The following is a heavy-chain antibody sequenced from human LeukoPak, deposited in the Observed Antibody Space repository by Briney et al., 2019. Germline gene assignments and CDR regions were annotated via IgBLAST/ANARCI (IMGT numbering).Heavy chain of an antibody. D-gene: IGHD3-22*01. V-gene: IGHV3-48*03. J-gene: IGHJ3*01. CDR3: GRGCSPGYNYNAFDV. CDR1: GFTFSSYE. Sequence: PGGSLRLSCAASGFTFSSYEMDWVRQAPGKGLEWISYISISGSTIYYADSVKGRFTISRDNAKTSLYLQMNSPRAEDTAVYYCGRGCSPGYNYNAFDVWGQGTMVTVSS. CDR2: ISISGSTI.